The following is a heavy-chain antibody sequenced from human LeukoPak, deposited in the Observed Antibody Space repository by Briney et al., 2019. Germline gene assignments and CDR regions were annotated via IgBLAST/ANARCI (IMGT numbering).Heavy chain of an antibody. D-gene: IGHD6-6*01. CDR2: IYYSGST. Sequence: SETLSLTCTVSGGSISSYYWSWIRHPPGKGLEWIGYIYYSGSTNYNPSLKSRVTISVDTSMNQFSLKLSSVTAADTAVYYCAREISSSSHYYYMDVWGKGTTVTVSS. CDR3: AREISSSSHYYYMDV. V-gene: IGHV4-59*01. J-gene: IGHJ6*03. CDR1: GGSISSYY.